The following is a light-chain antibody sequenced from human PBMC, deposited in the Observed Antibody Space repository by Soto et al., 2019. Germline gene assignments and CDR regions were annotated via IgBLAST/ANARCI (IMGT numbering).Light chain of an antibody. CDR3: QQYNTYSPT. J-gene: IGKJ1*01. Sequence: DIQMTQSPSTLSAFVGDRVTITCRASQSISGWLAWYQQKPGKAPHLLIYKASSLESGVPSRFSGSGSGTEFPLTISSLQPDDFATYYCQQYNTYSPTFGQGTKVEIK. CDR1: QSISGW. CDR2: KAS. V-gene: IGKV1-5*03.